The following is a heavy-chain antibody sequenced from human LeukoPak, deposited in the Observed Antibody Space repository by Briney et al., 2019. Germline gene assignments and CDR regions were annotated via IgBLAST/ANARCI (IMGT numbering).Heavy chain of an antibody. J-gene: IGHJ4*02. CDR1: GYTFTGYY. CDR2: INPNSGGT. V-gene: IGHV1-2*02. Sequence: GASVKVSCKASGYTFTGYYMHWVRQAPGQGLEWMGWINPNSGGTNYAQKFQGRVTMTRDTSISTAYMELSRLRSDDTAVYYCARDRGPYCSSTSCSDVQYYFDYWGQGTLVTVSS. CDR3: ARDRGPYCSSTSCSDVQYYFDY. D-gene: IGHD2-2*01.